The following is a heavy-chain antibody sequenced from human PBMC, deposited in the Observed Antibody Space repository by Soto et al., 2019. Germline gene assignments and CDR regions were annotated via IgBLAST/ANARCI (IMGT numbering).Heavy chain of an antibody. D-gene: IGHD6-6*01. V-gene: IGHV2-5*02. CDR2: IYWDDDK. CDR3: AHSTTRYSSSLPFDF. CDR1: GFSLSTSGVG. J-gene: IGHJ4*02. Sequence: SGPTLVKPTQTLTLTCTFSGFSLSTSGVGVGWIRQPPGKALEWLAFIYWDDDKRYSPSLESRLTITKDTSKNQVVLTMTSVDPVDTATYYCAHSTTRYSSSLPFDFWGQGTLVTVSS.